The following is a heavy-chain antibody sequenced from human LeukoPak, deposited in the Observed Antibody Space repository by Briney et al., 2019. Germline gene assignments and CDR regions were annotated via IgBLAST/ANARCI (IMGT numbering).Heavy chain of an antibody. CDR1: GFPFSSYA. J-gene: IGHJ4*02. Sequence: GSLRLSCAASGFPFSSYAMSWVRQAPGEGLQWVSGIAGNGISTYFADSAKGRFTISRDNSKNTLYLQMNSLSPEDTAVYYCAKMRQWFGESENYFHYWGQGTLVTVSS. CDR2: IAGNGIST. CDR3: AKMRQWFGESENYFHY. D-gene: IGHD3-10*01. V-gene: IGHV3-23*01.